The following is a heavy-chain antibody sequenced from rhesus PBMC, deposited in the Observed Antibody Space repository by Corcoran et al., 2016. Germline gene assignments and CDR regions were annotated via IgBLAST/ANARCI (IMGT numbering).Heavy chain of an antibody. D-gene: IGHD3-28*01. Sequence: QVQLQESGPGLVKPSETLSLTCAVPCGSISSNSWSWSRQPPGKGLEWIGRISGSGGRTDYNPSLKSRFTISTDTSKNQFSLKLSSVTAADTAVYYCARVGYGSGYYTYWGQGVLVTVSS. CDR3: ARVGYGSGYYTY. V-gene: IGHV4-173*01. CDR1: CGSISSNS. CDR2: ISGSGGRT. J-gene: IGHJ4*01.